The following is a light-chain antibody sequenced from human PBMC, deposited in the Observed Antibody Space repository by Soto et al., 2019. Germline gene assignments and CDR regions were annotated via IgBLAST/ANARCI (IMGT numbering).Light chain of an antibody. CDR2: DVS. J-gene: IGLJ1*01. CDR1: SSDVGGYNY. Sequence: QSVLTQPASVSGSPGQSITISCTGTSSDVGGYNYVSWYQQHPGKAPQFMIYDVSNRRSGVSNRFPGSKSGNTASLTISVLQAADAPDYACSSHPTSNPRKLLLVTWTKLTVL. CDR3: SSHPTSNPRKLL. V-gene: IGLV2-14*01.